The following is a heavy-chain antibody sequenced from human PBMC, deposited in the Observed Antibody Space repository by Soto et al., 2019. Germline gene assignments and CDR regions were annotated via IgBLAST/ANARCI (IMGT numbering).Heavy chain of an antibody. D-gene: IGHD3-9*01. V-gene: IGHV1-69*06. J-gene: IGHJ2*01. CDR2: INPISGTA. CDR1: GYTFTSYD. CDR3: AGVSYDILTGYHDWYFDL. Sequence: SVKVSCKASGYTFTSYDINFVRQAAGQGLEWMGGINPISGTANYAQKFQGRVTMTADKSTSTAYMELSSLRSEDTAVYYCAGVSYDILTGYHDWYFDLWGRGTLVTVSS.